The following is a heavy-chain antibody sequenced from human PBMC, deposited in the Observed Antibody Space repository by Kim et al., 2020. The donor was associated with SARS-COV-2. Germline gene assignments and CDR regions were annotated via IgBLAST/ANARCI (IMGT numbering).Heavy chain of an antibody. J-gene: IGHJ3*02. CDR1: GGSISSSSYY. CDR3: ASWGELVGDAFDI. V-gene: IGHV4-39*01. CDR2: IYYSGST. D-gene: IGHD2-8*02. Sequence: SETLSLTCTVSGGSISSSSYYWGWIRQPPGKGLEWIGSIYYSGSTYYNPSLKSRVTISVDTSKNQFSLKLSSVTAADTAVYYCASWGELVGDAFDIWGQGTMVTVSS.